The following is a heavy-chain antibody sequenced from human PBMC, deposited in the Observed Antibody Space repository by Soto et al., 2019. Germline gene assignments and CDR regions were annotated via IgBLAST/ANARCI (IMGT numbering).Heavy chain of an antibody. CDR2: ISAYNGNT. D-gene: IGHD3-22*01. CDR1: GYTFASCG. CDR3: ARDSSGYFHYFDY. J-gene: IGHJ4*02. Sequence: ASVKVSCKASGYTFASCGSRWVRQAPGQGLEWMGWISAYNGNTNYAQKLRGRVTMTTDTSTSTAYMELRSLRSDDTAVYYCARDSSGYFHYFDYWGQGTLVTVSS. V-gene: IGHV1-18*01.